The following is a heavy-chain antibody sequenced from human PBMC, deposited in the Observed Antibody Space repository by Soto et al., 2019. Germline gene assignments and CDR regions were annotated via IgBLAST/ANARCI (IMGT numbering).Heavy chain of an antibody. J-gene: IGHJ4*02. CDR2: IYYSRST. Sequence: PSETLSLTCTVSGGSISSSSYYWGWIRQPPGKGLEWIGSIYYSRSTYYNPSLKSRVTISVDTSKNQFSLKLSSVTAADTAVYYCARLGRDTAMVRYYFDYWGQGTQVTVSS. CDR3: ARLGRDTAMVRYYFDY. D-gene: IGHD5-18*01. CDR1: GGSISSSSYY. V-gene: IGHV4-39*01.